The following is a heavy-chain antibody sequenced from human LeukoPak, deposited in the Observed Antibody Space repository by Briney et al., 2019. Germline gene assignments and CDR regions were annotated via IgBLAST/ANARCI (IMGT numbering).Heavy chain of an antibody. V-gene: IGHV1-2*02. J-gene: IGHJ4*02. CDR2: INPNSGGN. D-gene: IGHD1-20*01. CDR1: GYTFTGYY. Sequence: ASLKLSCKASGYTFTGYYMHWGRQAPGPGLELMGWINPNSGGNNYAQKFQGRVSMTKDSSISIAYMAVSRLSSDDTAVYCCASTPLLAYNSPFDYWGQGTLVTVSS. CDR3: ASTPLLAYNSPFDY.